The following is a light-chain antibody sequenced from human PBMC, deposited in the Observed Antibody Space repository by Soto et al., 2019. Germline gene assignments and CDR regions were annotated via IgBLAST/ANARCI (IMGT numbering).Light chain of an antibody. J-gene: IGKJ2*01. V-gene: IGKV1-5*03. Sequence: DIPMTQSPSTLSASVGDRVTITCRASQSISSWLAWYQQKPGKVPKLLIYKASSLESGVPSRFSGSGSGTEFTLTISSLQPDDFATYYCQQYNSYSPMYTFGQGTKLEIK. CDR3: QQYNSYSPMYT. CDR2: KAS. CDR1: QSISSW.